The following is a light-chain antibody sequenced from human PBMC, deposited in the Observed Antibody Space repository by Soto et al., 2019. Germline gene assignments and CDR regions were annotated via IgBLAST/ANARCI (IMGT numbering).Light chain of an antibody. CDR3: QQYNNWPLT. CDR2: GAS. CDR1: QSVSSN. Sequence: EIVMTQSPATLSVSPGETATLSCRTSQSVSSNLAWYQQKPGQAPRLLIYGASTRATGIPARFSGSGSGTEFTLTISSLQSEDFAVYHCQQYNNWPLTFGGGTKVEIK. V-gene: IGKV3-15*01. J-gene: IGKJ4*01.